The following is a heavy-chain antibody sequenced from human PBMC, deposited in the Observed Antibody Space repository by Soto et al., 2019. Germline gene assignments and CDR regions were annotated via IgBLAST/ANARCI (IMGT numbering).Heavy chain of an antibody. J-gene: IGHJ5*02. CDR2: INPAGTIT. V-gene: IGHV3-74*01. CDR3: TSDTFGLRDT. D-gene: IGHD3-16*01. CDR1: GFPFSHYW. Sequence: GGSLRLSCAASGFPFSHYWMHWVRQTPGKGLVWVSRINPAGTITNYADSVEGRFTTSRDNADSALFLQMNSLSAEDTAIYYCTSDTFGLRDTWGQGTLVTVSS.